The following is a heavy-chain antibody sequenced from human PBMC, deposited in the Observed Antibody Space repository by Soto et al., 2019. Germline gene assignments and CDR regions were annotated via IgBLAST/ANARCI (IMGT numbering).Heavy chain of an antibody. Sequence: GESLKISCKGSGYSFTSYWIGWVRQMPGKGLEWMGIILPGDSDTRYSPSFQGQVTISADKSISTAYLQWSSLRASDTAMYCCARQDTFMVNGRDGWGQGTTVSVSS. D-gene: IGHD5-18*01. CDR2: ILPGDSDT. CDR3: ARQDTFMVNGRDG. J-gene: IGHJ6*02. CDR1: GYSFTSYW. V-gene: IGHV5-51*01.